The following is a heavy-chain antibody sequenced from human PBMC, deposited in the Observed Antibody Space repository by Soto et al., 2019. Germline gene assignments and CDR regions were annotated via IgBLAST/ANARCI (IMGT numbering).Heavy chain of an antibody. CDR3: AVDFYYMDV. Sequence: GGSLRLSCAASGISFSTYAMNWVRQAPGKGLEWVSYISSGSSTIYYAESEKGRFTISRDNAKKSLILQMNSLRAEDTAVYFCAVDFYYMDVWGKGTTVTVSS. CDR2: ISSGSSTI. V-gene: IGHV3-48*01. CDR1: GISFSTYA. J-gene: IGHJ6*03.